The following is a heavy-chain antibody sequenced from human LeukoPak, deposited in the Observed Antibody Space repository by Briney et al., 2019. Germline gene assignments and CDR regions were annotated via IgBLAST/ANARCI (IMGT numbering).Heavy chain of an antibody. V-gene: IGHV4-31*03. D-gene: IGHD6-13*01. CDR1: GGSISSGGYF. CDR3: AREVSSSSSWTNWFDP. Sequence: SETLSLTCTVSGGSISSGGYFWSRIRQLPGKGPEWIGYIHYSGSTDYNPSLKSRVSISVDTSKNQFSLELTSVTAADTAVYYCAREVSSSSSWTNWFDPWGQGTLVTVSS. CDR2: IHYSGST. J-gene: IGHJ5*02.